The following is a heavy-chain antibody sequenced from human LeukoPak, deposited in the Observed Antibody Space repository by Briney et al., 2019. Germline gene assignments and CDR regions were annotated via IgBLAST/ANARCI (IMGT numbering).Heavy chain of an antibody. J-gene: IGHJ4*02. CDR1: GGSFSGYY. CDR2: INHSGST. CDR3: ARYYGGNSIFDY. Sequence: PSETLSLTCAVYGGSFSGYYWSWIRQPPGKGLEWIGEINHSGSTNFNPSLKSRVTMSLDTSKNQFSLKLSSVTAADTAVYYCARYYGGNSIFDYWGQGTLVTVSS. D-gene: IGHD4-23*01. V-gene: IGHV4-34*01.